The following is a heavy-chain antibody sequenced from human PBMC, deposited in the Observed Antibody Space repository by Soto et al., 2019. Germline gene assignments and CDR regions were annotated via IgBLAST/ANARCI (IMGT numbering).Heavy chain of an antibody. CDR3: ARGVGSSPRYYGMDV. J-gene: IGHJ6*02. CDR1: GFTFSSYS. V-gene: IGHV3-21*01. D-gene: IGHD6-6*01. CDR2: ISSSSSYI. Sequence: PGGSLRLSCAASGFTFSSYSMNWVRQAPGKGLEWVSSISSSSSYIYYADSVKGRFTISRDNAKNSLYLQMNSLRAEDTAVYYCARGVGSSPRYYGMDVWGRGTTVTVSS.